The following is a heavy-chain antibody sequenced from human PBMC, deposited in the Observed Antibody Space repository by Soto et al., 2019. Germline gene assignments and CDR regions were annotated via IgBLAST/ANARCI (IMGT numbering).Heavy chain of an antibody. J-gene: IGHJ6*04. V-gene: IGHV3-66*01. CDR3: ARDDVLCDGGRCYGIPLDG. D-gene: IGHD2-15*01. CDR1: GFTVSSKY. Sequence: EVQLVESGGGLVQPGGSLRLSCAASGFTVSSKYMTWVRQAPGKGLEWVSLIQSGGNTYYADSVKGRFTISRDTSENTLHLQMDSLRVEDTAVYYCARDDVLCDGGRCYGIPLDGWGKGTTVTVSS. CDR2: IQSGGNT.